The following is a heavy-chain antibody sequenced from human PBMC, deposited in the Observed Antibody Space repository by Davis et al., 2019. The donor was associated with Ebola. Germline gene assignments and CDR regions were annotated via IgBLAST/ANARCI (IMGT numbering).Heavy chain of an antibody. V-gene: IGHV6-1*01. CDR2: TYYRSKWST. Sequence: SQTLSLTCAISGDNVSSNTAAWNWIRQSPSRGLEWLGRTYYRSKWSTDYAVSVKSRITINPDTSKNQFSLQLNSVTPENTAVYYCARRRTGTAPGLDSWGQGTLVTVSS. D-gene: IGHD1-7*01. CDR1: GDNVSSNTAA. CDR3: ARRRTGTAPGLDS. J-gene: IGHJ4*02.